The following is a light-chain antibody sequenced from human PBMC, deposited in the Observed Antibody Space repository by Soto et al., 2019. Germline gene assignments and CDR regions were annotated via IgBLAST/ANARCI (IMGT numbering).Light chain of an antibody. J-gene: IGKJ1*01. CDR1: QTISSW. CDR3: LQHHTYPRT. CDR2: KAS. Sequence: DIQMTQSPSTLSGSGGDRVTITCRASQTISSWLAWYQQKPGKAPKLLIYKASTLKSGVPSRFSGSGSGTEFTLTISSLQPEDSATYYCLQHHTYPRTFGQGTKVDIK. V-gene: IGKV1-5*03.